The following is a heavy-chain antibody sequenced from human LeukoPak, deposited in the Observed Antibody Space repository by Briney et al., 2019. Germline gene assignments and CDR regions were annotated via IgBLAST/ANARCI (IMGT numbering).Heavy chain of an antibody. CDR3: ARDLLYCSSTSCDYYYMDV. J-gene: IGHJ6*03. CDR2: IYYSGST. V-gene: IGHV4-59*12. CDR1: GGSISSYY. Sequence: SETLSLTCTVSGGSISSYYWSWIRQPPGKGLEWIGYIYYSGSTNYNPSLKSRVTISVDTSKNQFSLKLSSVTAADTAVYYCARDLLYCSSTSCDYYYMDVWGKGTTVTVPS. D-gene: IGHD2-2*01.